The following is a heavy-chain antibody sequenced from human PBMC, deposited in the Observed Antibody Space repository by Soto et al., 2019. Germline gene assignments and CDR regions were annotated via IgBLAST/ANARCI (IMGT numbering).Heavy chain of an antibody. CDR3: ARRAVGATTPLDY. CDR2: IYYSGST. Sequence: PSETLSLTCTVSGGSISSYYWSWIRQPPGKGLEWIGYIYYSGSTNYNPSLKSRVTISVDTSKNQFSLKLSSVTAADTAVYYCARRAVGATTPLDYWGQGTLVTVSS. J-gene: IGHJ4*02. V-gene: IGHV4-59*08. CDR1: GGSISSYY. D-gene: IGHD1-26*01.